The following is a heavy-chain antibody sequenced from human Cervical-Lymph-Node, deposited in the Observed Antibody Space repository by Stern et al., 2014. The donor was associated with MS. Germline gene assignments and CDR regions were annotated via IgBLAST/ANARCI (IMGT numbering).Heavy chain of an antibody. CDR2: ISGNSTYI. J-gene: IGHJ4*02. CDR1: GLTFSSYT. V-gene: IGHV3-21*01. Sequence: EVQLVESGGGLVKPGGSLRLSCAASGLTFSSYTMDWVRQAPGKGLEWVSSISGNSTYIDYTASVKGRFYISRDNAKTSLSLQMNRLRAEDTAVYYCASHRDGHNPFDYWGQGTLVTVSS. D-gene: IGHD5-24*01. CDR3: ASHRDGHNPFDY.